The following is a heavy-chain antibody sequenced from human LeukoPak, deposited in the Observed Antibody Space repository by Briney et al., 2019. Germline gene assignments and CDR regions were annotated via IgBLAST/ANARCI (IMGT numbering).Heavy chain of an antibody. V-gene: IGHV4-59*01. CDR3: ARDGSVTV. Sequence: SETLSLTCIVYGRSISGYYWSWIRQPPGKGLEWIGYIYYTGSTYYNPSLKSRVTISIDTSKNQFSLKLSSVTAADTAVYYCARDGSVTVWGQGTLVTVSS. CDR1: GRSISGYY. J-gene: IGHJ4*02. D-gene: IGHD2-21*02. CDR2: IYYTGST.